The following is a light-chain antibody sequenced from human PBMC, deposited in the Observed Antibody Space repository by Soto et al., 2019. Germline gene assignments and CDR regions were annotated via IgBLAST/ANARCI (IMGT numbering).Light chain of an antibody. CDR1: QTISSW. J-gene: IGKJ1*01. CDR2: KAS. V-gene: IGKV1-5*03. Sequence: DIQMTQSPSTLSVSVGDRVTITCRASQTISSWLAWYQQKPGKAPKLLIYKASTLKSGVPSRFSGSGSGTELTLTISSLQPDDFATYYCQHYNSYSEEFGQGTKV. CDR3: QHYNSYSEE.